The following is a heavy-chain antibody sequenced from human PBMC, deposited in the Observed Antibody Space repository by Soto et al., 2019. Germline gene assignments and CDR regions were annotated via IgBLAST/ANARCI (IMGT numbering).Heavy chain of an antibody. CDR1: GFNFNRFA. J-gene: IGHJ5*02. CDR2: ISYDGNNE. V-gene: IGHV3-30*09. CDR3: ARKTRTDIFGGRTNVENWLDP. Sequence: GGSLRLSCTASGFNFNRFAIHWVRQAPGKGLEWVAVISYDGNNEYVAVPLRDRFAISRDNSQNTVFLQIDDVRVDAAAFYFCARKTRTDIFGGRTNVENWLDPWGRGSLVTVSS. D-gene: IGHD3-3*02.